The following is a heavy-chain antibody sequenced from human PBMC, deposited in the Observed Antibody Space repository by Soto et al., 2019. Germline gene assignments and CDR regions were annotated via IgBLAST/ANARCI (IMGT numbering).Heavy chain of an antibody. CDR3: ARDRVGAPFAY. D-gene: IGHD1-26*01. Sequence: QVQMVQSGAAVGKAGASVKVSCKASGYPFIDYFMHWVRQAPGQGLEWMGWINTTSGSTKYAEKFKGRVTLTRDKSISVVSMELSRLRSDDPAMWYCARDRVGAPFAYGGQGERVTVSS. V-gene: IGHV1-2*02. CDR2: INTTSGST. CDR1: GYPFIDYF. J-gene: IGHJ4*02.